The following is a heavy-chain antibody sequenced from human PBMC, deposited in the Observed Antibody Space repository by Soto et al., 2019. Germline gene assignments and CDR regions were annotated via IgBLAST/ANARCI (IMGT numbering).Heavy chain of an antibody. J-gene: IGHJ5*02. Sequence: SETLSLTCTVSGGSINSGGYYWSWIRQHPGKGLEWIGYIYYSGSTYYNPSLKSRVTIPVDTSKNQFSLKLSSVTAADTAVYYCSVAALTYYFYSCSYNRLRNNCFDPWGQGTLVTVSS. CDR2: IYYSGST. CDR1: GGSINSGGYY. D-gene: IGHD3-10*01. CDR3: SVAALTYYFYSCSYNRLRNNCFDP. V-gene: IGHV4-31*03.